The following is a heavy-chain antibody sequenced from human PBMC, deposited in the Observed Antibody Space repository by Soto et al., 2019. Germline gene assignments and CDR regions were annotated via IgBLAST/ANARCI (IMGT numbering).Heavy chain of an antibody. CDR3: ARGGTGHLDY. CDR1: GDSISSDKW. J-gene: IGHJ4*02. D-gene: IGHD7-27*01. V-gene: IGHV4-4*02. Sequence: PSETLSLTCAVSGDSISSDKWWSWVRQSPGKGLEWIGEIYHSGTTNYIPSLKSRVSISVDTSKNQFSLMLTSVTAADTAIYYCARGGTGHLDYWGQGTLVTVSS. CDR2: IYHSGTT.